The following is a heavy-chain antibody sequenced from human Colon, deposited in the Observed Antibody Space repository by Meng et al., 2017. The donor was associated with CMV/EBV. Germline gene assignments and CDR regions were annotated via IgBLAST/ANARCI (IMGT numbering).Heavy chain of an antibody. D-gene: IGHD2-21*01. CDR3: ARAFCGGECYSSSSYYYGMDV. J-gene: IGHJ6*02. V-gene: IGHV4-34*01. CDR1: GGSFSGYY. CDR2: INHSGNT. Sequence: SETLSLTCAVYGGSFSGYYWSWIRQSPGKGLEWIGEINHSGNTNYNPSLKSRVTISADTSKNQVSVKLRSVTAADTAVYYCARAFCGGECYSSSSYYYGMDVWGQGTAVTVSS.